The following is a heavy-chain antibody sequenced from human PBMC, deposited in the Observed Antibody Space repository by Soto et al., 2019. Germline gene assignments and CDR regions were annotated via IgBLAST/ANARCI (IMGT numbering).Heavy chain of an antibody. CDR2: IKHDGSEQ. J-gene: IGHJ6*02. V-gene: IGHV3-7*03. CDR1: GLTFSKYW. Sequence: EVQLVESGGGLVQPGGSLRPSCAASGLTFSKYWMTWVRQAPGKGLEWVANIKHDGSEQYYVGSVKGRFAISRDNAKNSLFLQMNSLRAEDTAVYYCASVPGSPGYHGLDVWGQGTTLTVSS. D-gene: IGHD5-12*01. CDR3: ASVPGSPGYHGLDV.